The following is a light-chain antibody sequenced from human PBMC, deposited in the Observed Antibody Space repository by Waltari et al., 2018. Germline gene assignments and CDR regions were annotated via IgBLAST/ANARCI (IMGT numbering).Light chain of an antibody. CDR3: QQYDGSVLT. J-gene: IGKJ4*01. CDR1: LGVRSIP. CDR2: GTS. V-gene: IGKV3-20*01. Sequence: ASLGVRSIPVGWVQIKPGQAPRLVSYGTSNRATGFPDRFIGSGSGTDFTLTISRLEPEDFAMYYCQQYDGSVLTFGGGTKVEL.